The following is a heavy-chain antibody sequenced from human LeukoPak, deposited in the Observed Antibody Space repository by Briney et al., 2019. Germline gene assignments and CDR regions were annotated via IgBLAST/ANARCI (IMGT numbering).Heavy chain of an antibody. Sequence: GGSLRLSCETSAFTFRSYGMHWVRQAPGKGLEWVAFIRYDGGNKNYADSVKGRFTISRDNPKNTLYLQMSSLRADDTAVYYCAKEIWPTVTTPGRTYFDYWGQGTLVTVSS. CDR3: AKEIWPTVTTPGRTYFDY. J-gene: IGHJ4*02. CDR1: AFTFRSYG. V-gene: IGHV3-30*02. CDR2: IRYDGGNK. D-gene: IGHD4-17*01.